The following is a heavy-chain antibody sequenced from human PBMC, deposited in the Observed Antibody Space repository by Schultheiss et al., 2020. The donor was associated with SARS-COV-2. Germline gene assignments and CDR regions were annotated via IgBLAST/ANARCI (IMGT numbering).Heavy chain of an antibody. CDR2: ISGSGGST. Sequence: GGSLRLSCAASGFTFSDHYMDWVRQAPGKGLEWVSAISGSGGSTYYADSVKGRFTISRDNAKNSLYLQMNSLRDEDTAVYYCARVGGQNADWFDPWGQGTLVTVSS. J-gene: IGHJ5*02. CDR1: GFTFSDHY. CDR3: ARVGGQNADWFDP. D-gene: IGHD2-15*01. V-gene: IGHV3-69-1*01.